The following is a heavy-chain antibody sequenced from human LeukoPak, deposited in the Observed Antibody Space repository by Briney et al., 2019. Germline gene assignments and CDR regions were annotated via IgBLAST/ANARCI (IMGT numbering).Heavy chain of an antibody. CDR3: ARDTWDSILYYFDY. Sequence: ASVKVSCKVSGYTLTELSMHWVRQAPGKGLEWMGGFDPEDGETIYAQKFQGRVTMTEDTSTDTAYMELSSLRSDDTAVYYCARDTWDSILYYFDYWGQGTLVTVSS. J-gene: IGHJ4*02. CDR1: GYTLTELS. CDR2: FDPEDGET. V-gene: IGHV1-24*01. D-gene: IGHD3-22*01.